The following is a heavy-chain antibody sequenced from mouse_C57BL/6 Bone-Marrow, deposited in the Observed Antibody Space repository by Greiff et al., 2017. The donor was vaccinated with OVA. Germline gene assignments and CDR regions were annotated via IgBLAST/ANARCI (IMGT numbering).Heavy chain of an antibody. D-gene: IGHD2-5*01. CDR2: IYPRSGNT. V-gene: IGHV1-81*01. Sequence: VKLMESGAELARPGASVKLSCKASGYTFTSYGISWVKQRTGQGLEWIGEIYPRSGNTYYNEKFKGKATLTADKSSSTAYMELRSLTSEDSAVYFCARKGYSNYDYWGQGTTLTVSS. CDR1: GYTFTSYG. CDR3: ARKGYSNYDY. J-gene: IGHJ2*01.